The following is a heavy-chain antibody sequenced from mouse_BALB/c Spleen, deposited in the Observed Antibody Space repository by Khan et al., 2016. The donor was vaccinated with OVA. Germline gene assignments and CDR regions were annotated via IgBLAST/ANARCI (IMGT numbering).Heavy chain of an antibody. J-gene: IGHJ4*01. CDR1: GFSLTSYG. CDR2: IWGDGNT. CDR3: VKQNHGTLYAVDY. D-gene: IGHD2-1*01. V-gene: IGHV2-3*01. Sequence: QVQLKESGPGLVAPSQSLSITCTVSGFSLTSYGVSWVRQPPGKGLEWLGVIWGDGNTNYHSALISRLSISKDDSKSRVFLKLNSLQTDDTATYXCVKQNHGTLYAVDYWGQGTSVTVSS.